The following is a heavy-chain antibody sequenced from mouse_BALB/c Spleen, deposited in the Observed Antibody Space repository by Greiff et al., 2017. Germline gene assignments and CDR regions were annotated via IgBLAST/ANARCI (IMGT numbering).Heavy chain of an antibody. J-gene: IGHJ3*01. D-gene: IGHD2-2*01. CDR3: ARDIYYGYDGFAY. Sequence: EGKLMESGGGLVQPGGSLRLSCATSGFTFTDYYMSWVRQPPGKALEWLGFIRNKANGYTTEYSASVKGRFTISRDNSQSILYLQMNTLRAEDSATYYCARDIYYGYDGFAYWGQGTLVTVSA. V-gene: IGHV7-3*02. CDR1: GFTFTDYY. CDR2: IRNKANGYTT.